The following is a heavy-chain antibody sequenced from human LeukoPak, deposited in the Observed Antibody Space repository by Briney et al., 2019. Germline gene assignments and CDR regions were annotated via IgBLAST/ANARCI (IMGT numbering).Heavy chain of an antibody. J-gene: IGHJ5*02. V-gene: IGHV3-30*18. D-gene: IGHD6-19*01. CDR2: ISYDGSNK. CDR1: GFTFSSYG. CDR3: AKDPGSGWYNWFDP. Sequence: SGGPLSLSCAASGFTFSSYGMHWVRQAPGKGLEWVAVISYDGSNKYYADSVKGRFTISRDNSKNTLYLQMNSLRAEDTAVYYCAKDPGSGWYNWFDPWGQGTLVTVSS.